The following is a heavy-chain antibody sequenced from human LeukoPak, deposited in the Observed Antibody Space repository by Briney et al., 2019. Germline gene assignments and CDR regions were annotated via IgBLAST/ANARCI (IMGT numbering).Heavy chain of an antibody. V-gene: IGHV4-38-2*01. Sequence: SETLSLTCAVSGYSISSGYYWGWIRQPPGKGLEWIGSIYHSGSTYYNPSLKSRVTISVDTSKNQFSLKLSSVTAADTAVYYCAAVAGTGVLDYWGQGTLVTVSS. CDR1: GYSISSGYY. CDR2: IYHSGST. CDR3: AAVAGTGVLDY. J-gene: IGHJ4*02. D-gene: IGHD6-19*01.